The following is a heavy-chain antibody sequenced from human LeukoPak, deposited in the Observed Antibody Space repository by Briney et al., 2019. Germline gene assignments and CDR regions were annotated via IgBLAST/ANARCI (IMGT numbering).Heavy chain of an antibody. CDR1: GDSVSSNSAA. CDR3: ARDRYYYDSSGYYGMDV. Sequence: SQALSLTCAISGDSVSSNSAAWNWIRQSPSRGLEWLGRTYYRSKWYNDYAVSVKSRITINPDTSKNQFSLQLNSVTPEDTAVYYCARDRYYYDSSGYYGMDVWGQGTTVTVSS. CDR2: TYYRSKWYN. J-gene: IGHJ6*02. D-gene: IGHD3-22*01. V-gene: IGHV6-1*01.